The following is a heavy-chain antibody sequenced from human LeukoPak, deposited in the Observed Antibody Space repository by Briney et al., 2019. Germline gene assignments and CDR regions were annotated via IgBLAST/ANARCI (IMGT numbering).Heavy chain of an antibody. D-gene: IGHD1-26*01. CDR3: ARGGFSLGVESRSSLNWFDP. J-gene: IGHJ5*02. V-gene: IGHV1-69*13. CDR1: GYTFTSYY. CDR2: IIPIFGTA. Sequence: AASVTVSCKASGYTFTSYYMHWVRQAPGQGLEWMGVIIPIFGTANYAQKFQGRVTITADESTSTAYMELSSLRSEDTAVYYCARGGFSLGVESRSSLNWFDPWGQGTLVTVSS.